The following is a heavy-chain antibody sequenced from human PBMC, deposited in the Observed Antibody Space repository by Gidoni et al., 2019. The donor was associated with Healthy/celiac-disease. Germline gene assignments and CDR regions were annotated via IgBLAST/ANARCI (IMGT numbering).Heavy chain of an antibody. CDR2: ISAYNGNT. D-gene: IGHD3-3*01. V-gene: IGHV1-18*01. Sequence: QVQLVQSGAEVKKPGASVKVSCKASGYTFTSYGISWVRQAPGQGLEWMGWISAYNGNTNYAQKLQGRVTMTTDTSTSTAYMELRSLRSDDTAVYYCARDITIFGVVLYYYYGMDVWGQGTTVTVSS. J-gene: IGHJ6*02. CDR1: GYTFTSYG. CDR3: ARDITIFGVVLYYYYGMDV.